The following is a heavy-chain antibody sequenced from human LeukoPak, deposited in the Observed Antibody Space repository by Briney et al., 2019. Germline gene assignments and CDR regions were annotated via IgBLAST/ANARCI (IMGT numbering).Heavy chain of an antibody. J-gene: IGHJ4*02. V-gene: IGHV3-66*01. Sequence: GGSLRISCAASGFTVSSDYMSWVRQAPGKGLEWVSVIYSDGKTYYADSVKGRFTISRDTSKNTVFLQMTSLRAEDTAVYYCARAVWDYRGQGTLVTVSS. CDR2: IYSDGKT. CDR1: GFTVSSDY. CDR3: ARAVWDY. D-gene: IGHD3-16*01.